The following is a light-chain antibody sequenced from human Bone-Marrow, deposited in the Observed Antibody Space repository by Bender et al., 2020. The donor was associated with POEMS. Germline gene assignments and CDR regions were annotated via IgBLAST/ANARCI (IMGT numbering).Light chain of an antibody. V-gene: IGLV2-14*03. CDR3: QSYDNSLGGWV. J-gene: IGLJ3*02. CDR2: DVS. CDR1: SSDIGGYNY. Sequence: QSALTQPASVSGSPGQSITISCTGISSDIGGYNYVSWYQQYPGKVPKLMIYDVSNRPSGVSNRFSGSKSGNTASLTISGLQAEDEGDYYCQSYDNSLGGWVFGGGTKLTVL.